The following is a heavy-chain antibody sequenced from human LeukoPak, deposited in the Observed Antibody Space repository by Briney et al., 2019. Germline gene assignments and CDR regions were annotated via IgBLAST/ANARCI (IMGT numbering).Heavy chain of an antibody. D-gene: IGHD6-13*01. V-gene: IGHV3-48*02. CDR2: ISSSSSTI. CDR1: GFTFSSYS. Sequence: GGSLRLSCAASGFTFSSYSMNWVRQAPGKGLEWVSYISSSSSTIYYADSVKGRFTISRDNAKNSLYLQMNSLRDEDTAVYYCASQDSSSWYWFDPWGQGTRVTVSS. J-gene: IGHJ5*02. CDR3: ASQDSSSWYWFDP.